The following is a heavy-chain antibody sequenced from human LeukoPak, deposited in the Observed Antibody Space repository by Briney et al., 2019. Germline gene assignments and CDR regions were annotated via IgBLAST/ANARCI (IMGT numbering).Heavy chain of an antibody. Sequence: SETLSLTCAVYGGSFSGYYWSWIRQPPGKGLEWIGEINHSGSTNYNPSLKSRVTISVDTSKNQFSLKLSSVTAADTAVYYCARDREYYYDSSGYVYYFDYWGQGTLVTVSS. CDR3: ARDREYYYDSSGYVYYFDY. CDR1: GGSFSGYY. J-gene: IGHJ4*02. D-gene: IGHD3-22*01. CDR2: INHSGST. V-gene: IGHV4-34*01.